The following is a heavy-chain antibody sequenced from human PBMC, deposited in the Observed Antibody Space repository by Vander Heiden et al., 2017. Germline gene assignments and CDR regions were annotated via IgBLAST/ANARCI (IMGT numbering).Heavy chain of an antibody. J-gene: IGHJ3*02. CDR1: GYTFTSYA. CDR3: ARAPAGAYSSGKNAFDI. Sequence: QVQLVQSGAEVKKPGASVKVSCKASGYTFTSYAMHWVRQAPGQRLEWMGWINAGNGNTKYSQKGQGRVTITRDTSASTAYMELSSLRSEDTAVYYCARAPAGAYSSGKNAFDIWGQGTMVTVSS. V-gene: IGHV1-3*01. CDR2: INAGNGNT. D-gene: IGHD6-19*01.